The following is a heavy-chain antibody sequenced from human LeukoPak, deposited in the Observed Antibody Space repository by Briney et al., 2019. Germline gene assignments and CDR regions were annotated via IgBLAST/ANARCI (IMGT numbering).Heavy chain of an antibody. V-gene: IGHV1-2*02. CDR3: ARAYYYDSSGSLHY. CDR2: FNPNSGGT. J-gene: IGHJ4*02. CDR1: GYTFTGYY. D-gene: IGHD3-22*01. Sequence: GASVKVSCKASGYTFTGYYMHWVRQAPGQGLEWMGWFNPNSGGTNYAQKFQGRVTMTRDTSISTAYMELSRLRSDDTAVYYCARAYYYDSSGSLHYWGQGTLVTVSS.